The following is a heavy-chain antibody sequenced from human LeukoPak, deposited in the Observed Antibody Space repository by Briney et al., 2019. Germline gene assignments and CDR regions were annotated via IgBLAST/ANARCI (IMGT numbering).Heavy chain of an antibody. D-gene: IGHD2-2*01. CDR3: ARVSSTSWDDWFDP. CDR2: ISSSSSYI. Sequence: KTGGSLRLSRAASGFTFSSYSMNWVRQAPGKGLEWVSSISSSSSYIYYADSVKGRFTISRDNAKNSLYLQMNSLRAEDTAVYYCARVSSTSWDDWFDPWGQGTLVTVSS. V-gene: IGHV3-21*01. J-gene: IGHJ5*02. CDR1: GFTFSSYS.